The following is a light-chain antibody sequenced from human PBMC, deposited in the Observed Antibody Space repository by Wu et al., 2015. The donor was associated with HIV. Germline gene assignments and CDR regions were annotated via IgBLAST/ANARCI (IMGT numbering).Light chain of an antibody. CDR1: QGISKP. CDR2: ATS. CDR3: QQYYSTPLT. Sequence: DIQMTQSPSSLSASVGDRVTITCRASQGISKPLAWYQQKPGKAPKLLLYATSRLESGVPSRFSGSGSVTDYTLTISSLQPEDFVTYYCQQYYSTPLTFGGGTKVEIK. J-gene: IGKJ4*01. V-gene: IGKV1-NL1*01.